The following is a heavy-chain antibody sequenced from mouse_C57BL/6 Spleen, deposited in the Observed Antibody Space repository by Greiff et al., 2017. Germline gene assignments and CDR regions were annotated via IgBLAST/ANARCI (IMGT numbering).Heavy chain of an antibody. CDR2: ISNGGGST. Sequence: EVQLQQSGGGLVQPGGSLKLSCAASGFTFSDYYMYWVRQTPEKRLEWVAYISNGGGSTYYPDTVKGRFTISRDNAKNTLYLQMSRLKSEDTAMYYCARQGVVADLYYFDYWGQGTTLTVSS. V-gene: IGHV5-12*01. CDR3: ARQGVVADLYYFDY. J-gene: IGHJ2*01. CDR1: GFTFSDYY. D-gene: IGHD1-1*01.